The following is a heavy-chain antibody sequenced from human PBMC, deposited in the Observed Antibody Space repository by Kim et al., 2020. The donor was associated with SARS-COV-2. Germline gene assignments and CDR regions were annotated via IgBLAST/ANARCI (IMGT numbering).Heavy chain of an antibody. V-gene: IGHV7-4-1*02. Sequence: ASVKVSCKASGYTFTSYAMNWVRQAPGQGLEWMGWINTNTVNPTYAQGFTGRFVFSLDTSVSTAYLQISSLKAEDTAVYYCARALEMATIGDYYYYGMDVWGQGTTVTVSS. CDR1: GYTFTSYA. CDR3: ARALEMATIGDYYYYGMDV. D-gene: IGHD5-12*01. J-gene: IGHJ6*02. CDR2: INTNTVNP.